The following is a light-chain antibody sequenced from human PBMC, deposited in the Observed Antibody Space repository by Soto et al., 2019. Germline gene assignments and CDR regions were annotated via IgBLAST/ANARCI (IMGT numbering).Light chain of an antibody. CDR1: QSISTW. J-gene: IGKJ1*01. CDR2: DAS. CDR3: QQYNSFWT. Sequence: DIPMTQSPSTLSASVGDRVTITCRASQSISTWLAWYQQKPGKAPKLLIYDASYLERGVPSRFSGSGSGTGFTLTISSLQPDDLATYYCQQYNSFWTFGQGTKVEI. V-gene: IGKV1-5*01.